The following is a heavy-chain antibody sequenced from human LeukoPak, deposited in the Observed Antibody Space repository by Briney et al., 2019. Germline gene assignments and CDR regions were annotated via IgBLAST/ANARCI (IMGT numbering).Heavy chain of an antibody. V-gene: IGHV3-66*02. CDR1: GFTVSSNY. D-gene: IGHD6-13*01. CDR3: AISRQQLVHPIDY. J-gene: IGHJ4*02. Sequence: GGSLRLSCAASGFTVSSNYTSWVRQAPGKGLEWVSVIYSGGSTYYADSVKGRFTISRDNSKNTLYLQMNSLRAEDTAVYYCAISRQQLVHPIDYWGQGTLVTVSS. CDR2: IYSGGST.